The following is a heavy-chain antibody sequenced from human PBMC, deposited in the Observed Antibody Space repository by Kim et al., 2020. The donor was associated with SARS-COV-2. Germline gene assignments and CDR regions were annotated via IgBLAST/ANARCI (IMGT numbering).Heavy chain of an antibody. CDR3: ARHAYDSSGYYYHDY. Sequence: GESLKISCKGSGYSFTSYWIGWVRQMPGKGLEWVGIIYPGDSDTRYNPSFQGQVTISADKSISTAYLQWSSLKAPDTAMYYCARHAYDSSGYYYHDYWGQGTLVTVSS. D-gene: IGHD3-22*01. CDR2: IYPGDSDT. CDR1: GYSFTSYW. J-gene: IGHJ4*02. V-gene: IGHV5-51*01.